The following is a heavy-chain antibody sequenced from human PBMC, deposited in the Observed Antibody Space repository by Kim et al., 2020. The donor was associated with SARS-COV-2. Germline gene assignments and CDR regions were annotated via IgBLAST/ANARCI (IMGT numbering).Heavy chain of an antibody. D-gene: IGHD3-22*01. CDR1: GFTVSSNY. Sequence: GGSLRLSCAASGFTVSSNYMSWVRQAPGKGLEWVSVIYSGGSTYYADSVKGRFTISRDNSKNTLYLQMNSLRAENTAVYYCARGPYDSSWGAFDIWGQGTMVTVSS. V-gene: IGHV3-53*01. CDR3: ARGPYDSSWGAFDI. CDR2: IYSGGST. J-gene: IGHJ3*02.